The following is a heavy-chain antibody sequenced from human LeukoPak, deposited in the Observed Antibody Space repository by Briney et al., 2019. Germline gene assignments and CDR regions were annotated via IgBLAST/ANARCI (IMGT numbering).Heavy chain of an antibody. J-gene: IGHJ6*03. CDR1: GGSISSKNYY. D-gene: IGHD2-2*01. CDR2: IYTSGST. Sequence: PSETLSLTCSVSGGSISSKNYYWSWIRQPAGKGLEWIGRIYTSGSTNYNPSLKSRVTISVDASKNQFSLKLSSVTAADTAMYYCAKAHCGSTSCSWYYYYYMDVWGKGTTVTVSS. CDR3: AKAHCGSTSCSWYYYYYMDV. V-gene: IGHV4-61*02.